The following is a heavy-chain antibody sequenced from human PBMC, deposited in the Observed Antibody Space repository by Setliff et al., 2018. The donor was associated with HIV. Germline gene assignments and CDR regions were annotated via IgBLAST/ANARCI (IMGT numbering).Heavy chain of an antibody. CDR3: ARVWAMQQLVPGY. CDR1: GFTFSSYG. J-gene: IGHJ4*02. Sequence: LRLSCAASGFTFSSYGMHWVRQAPGKGLEWVAVIWYDGSSKYYADSVKGRFTISRDKSKSTLYLQMNSLRVEDTAVYYCARVWAMQQLVPGYWGQGTLVTVSS. D-gene: IGHD6-6*01. V-gene: IGHV3-30*19. CDR2: IWYDGSSK.